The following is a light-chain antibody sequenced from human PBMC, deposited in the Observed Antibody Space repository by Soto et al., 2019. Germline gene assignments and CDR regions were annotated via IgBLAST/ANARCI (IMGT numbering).Light chain of an antibody. CDR1: TGAVIDDHY. V-gene: IGLV7-46*01. J-gene: IGLJ3*02. CDR3: LLPYGGVPNWV. CDR2: DTR. Sequence: QAVVTQEPSLTVSPGGTVTLTCGSSTGAVIDDHYPYWFQQKPGQAPRTLIYDTRKKHSWTPARFSGSLLGGKAALTLSGAQPEDEADYYCLLPYGGVPNWVFGGGTKLTVL.